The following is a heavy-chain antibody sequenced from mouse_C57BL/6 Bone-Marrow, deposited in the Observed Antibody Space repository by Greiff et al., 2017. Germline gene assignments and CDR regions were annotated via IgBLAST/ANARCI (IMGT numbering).Heavy chain of an antibody. J-gene: IGHJ1*03. CDR3: APDGYYPYWYFDV. D-gene: IGHD2-3*01. CDR1: GYTFTSYW. Sequence: QVQLQQPGTELVKPGASVKLSCKASGYTFTSYWMHWVKQRPGQGLEWIGNINPSNGGTNYNEKFKSKATLTVDKSSSTAYMQLSSLTTEDSAIYYCAPDGYYPYWYFDVWGTGTTVTVSS. CDR2: INPSNGGT. V-gene: IGHV1-53*01.